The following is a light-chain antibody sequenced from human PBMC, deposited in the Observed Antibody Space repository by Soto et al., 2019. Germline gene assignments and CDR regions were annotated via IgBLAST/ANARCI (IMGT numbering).Light chain of an antibody. V-gene: IGLV1-51*01. CDR1: NSNIGIEY. CDR2: DND. Sequence: QSVLTQPPSVSAAPGQEVPIACSGSNSNIGIEYVAWYQHLPGTAPKLVIYDNDKRPPGIPDRFSGSKSGTSATLGSTGLQTGDEADYYCATWDSSLGAVVFGGGTKVTVL. J-gene: IGLJ3*02. CDR3: ATWDSSLGAVV.